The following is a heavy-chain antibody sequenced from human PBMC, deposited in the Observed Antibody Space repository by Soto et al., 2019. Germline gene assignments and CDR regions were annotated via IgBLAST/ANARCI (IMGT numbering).Heavy chain of an antibody. CDR1: GFTFSSYG. J-gene: IGHJ4*02. V-gene: IGHV3-33*01. CDR2: IWYDGSNK. D-gene: IGHD2-15*01. CDR3: ARDQCSGGSCYSLFWY. Sequence: QVQLVESGGGVVQPGRSLRLSCAASGFTFSSYGMHWVSQAPGKGLEWVEVIWYDGSNKYYADSVKGRFTISRDNSKNTLYLQMNSLRAEDTAVYYCARDQCSGGSCYSLFWYWGQGTLVTVSS.